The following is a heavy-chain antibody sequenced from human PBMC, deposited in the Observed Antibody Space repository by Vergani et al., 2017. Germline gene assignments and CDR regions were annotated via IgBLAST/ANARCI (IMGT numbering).Heavy chain of an antibody. J-gene: IGHJ4*02. Sequence: QVQLVESGGGVVQPGRSLRLSCAASGFTFSSYCMHWVRQAPGKGLEWVAVIWYDGSNKYYADSVKGRLSISRDNSKNPLYLQMNSLRAEDTAVYYCARDGRGYSYWVIDYWGQGTLVTVSS. CDR2: IWYDGSNK. CDR1: GFTFSSYC. CDR3: ARDGRGYSYWVIDY. D-gene: IGHD5-18*01. V-gene: IGHV3-33*01.